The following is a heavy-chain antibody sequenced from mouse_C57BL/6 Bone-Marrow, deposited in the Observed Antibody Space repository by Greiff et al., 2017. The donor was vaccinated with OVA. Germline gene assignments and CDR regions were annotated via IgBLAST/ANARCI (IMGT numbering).Heavy chain of an antibody. D-gene: IGHD1-1*01. CDR2: IDPSDSYT. V-gene: IGHV1-50*01. CDR3: ARKGYGTYFDY. CDR1: GYTFTSYW. J-gene: IGHJ2*01. Sequence: QVQLQQPGAELVKPGASVKLSCKASGYTFTSYWMPWVKQRPGQGLEWIGEIDPSDSYTNYNQKFKGKATLTVDTSSSTAYMQLSSLTSEDSAVYYCARKGYGTYFDYWGQGTTLTVSS.